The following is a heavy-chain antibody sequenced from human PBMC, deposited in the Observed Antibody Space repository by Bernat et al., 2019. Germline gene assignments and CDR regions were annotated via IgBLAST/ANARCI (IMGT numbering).Heavy chain of an antibody. CDR1: GFSLSNARMG. J-gene: IGHJ2*01. D-gene: IGHD6-13*01. V-gene: IGHV2-26*01. CDR2: IFSNDEK. CDR3: AREWYSSSWYYWYFDL. Sequence: QVTLKESGPVLVKPTETLTLTCTVSGFSLSNARMGVSWIRQPPGKALEWLAHIFSNDEKSYSTSLKSRLTISKDTSKSQVVLTMTNMDPVDTATNYCAREWYSSSWYYWYFDLWGRGTLVTVSS.